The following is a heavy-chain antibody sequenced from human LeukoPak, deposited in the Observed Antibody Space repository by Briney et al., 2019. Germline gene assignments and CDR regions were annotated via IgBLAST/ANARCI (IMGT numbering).Heavy chain of an antibody. J-gene: IGHJ4*02. CDR2: ISAYNGNT. V-gene: IGHV1-18*01. CDR1: GYTFTSYG. CDR3: ARSEVVTMVRGVIIMPPDY. D-gene: IGHD3-10*01. Sequence: ASVKVSCKASGYTFTSYGISWVRQAPGQGLEWMGWISAYNGNTNYAQKLQGRVTMTTDTSTSTAYMELRSLRSDDTAVYYCARSEVVTMVRGVIIMPPDYWGQGTLVTVSS.